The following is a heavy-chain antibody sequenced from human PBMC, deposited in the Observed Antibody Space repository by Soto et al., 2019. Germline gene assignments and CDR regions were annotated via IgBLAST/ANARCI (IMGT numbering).Heavy chain of an antibody. CDR1: GGSISSSSYY. CDR2: IYYSGST. J-gene: IGHJ4*02. Sequence: SETLSLTCTVSGGSISSSSYYWGWIRQPPGKGLEWIGSIYYSGSTYYNPSLKSRVTISVDTSKNQFSLKLSSVTAADTAVYYCARHREPTYYYDSSGYSFYSWGQGTVVTVSA. D-gene: IGHD3-22*01. CDR3: ARHREPTYYYDSSGYSFYS. V-gene: IGHV4-39*01.